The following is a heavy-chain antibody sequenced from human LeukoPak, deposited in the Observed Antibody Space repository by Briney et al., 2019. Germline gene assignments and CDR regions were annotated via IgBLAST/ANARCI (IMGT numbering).Heavy chain of an antibody. J-gene: IGHJ4*02. CDR1: GFTFDDYA. CDR2: ISWDGGST. Sequence: PGGSLRLSCAASGFTFDDYAMHWVRHAPGKGPEWVSLISWDGGSTCYADSVKGRFTISRDNSKNSLYLQMNSLRAEDTALYYCAKGPVRGSYRYGYFDYWGQGTLVTVSS. CDR3: AKGPVRGSYRYGYFDY. D-gene: IGHD3-16*02. V-gene: IGHV3-43D*03.